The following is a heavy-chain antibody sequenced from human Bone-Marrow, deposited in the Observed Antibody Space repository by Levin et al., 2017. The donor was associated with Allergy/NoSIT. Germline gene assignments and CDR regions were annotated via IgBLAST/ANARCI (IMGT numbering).Heavy chain of an antibody. CDR2: IIPMFGIV. J-gene: IGHJ5*02. CDR3: ARVGVDVNIHWFDP. V-gene: IGHV1-69*04. CDR1: GGSFGYYS. Sequence: SVKVSCKASGGSFGYYSITWVRQAPGQGLEWMGRIIPMFGIVNYAQKFQGRVTITADQSTTTGYMELSGLRSEDTAGNYCARVGVDVNIHWFDPWGQGTPVTVTS. D-gene: IGHD5-12*01.